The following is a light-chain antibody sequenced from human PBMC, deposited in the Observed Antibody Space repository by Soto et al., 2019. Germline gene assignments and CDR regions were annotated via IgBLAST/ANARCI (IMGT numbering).Light chain of an antibody. CDR3: AAWDDSLSVVV. CDR2: TNN. CDR1: SSNIGSNY. Sequence: QAVVTQPPSASGTPGQRVTISCSGSSSNIGSNYVYWYQQIPGTAPKLLIYTNNQRPSGVPDRFSGSKSGTSASLAISGLRSEDEADYYCAAWDDSLSVVVFGGGTKVTVL. V-gene: IGLV1-47*01. J-gene: IGLJ2*01.